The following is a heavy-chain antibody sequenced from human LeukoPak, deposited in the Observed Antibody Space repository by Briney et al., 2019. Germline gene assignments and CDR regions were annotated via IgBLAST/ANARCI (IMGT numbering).Heavy chain of an antibody. J-gene: IGHJ4*02. CDR1: GFTFSSYG. Sequence: GGSLRLSCAASGFTFSSYGMNWVRQAPGKGLEWVSSISSSSSYIYYADSVKGRFTISRDNAKNSLYLQVNSLRAEDTAVYYCARDVLVVGATIYFDYWGQGTLVTVSS. CDR3: ARDVLVVGATIYFDY. CDR2: ISSSSSYI. V-gene: IGHV3-21*01. D-gene: IGHD1-26*01.